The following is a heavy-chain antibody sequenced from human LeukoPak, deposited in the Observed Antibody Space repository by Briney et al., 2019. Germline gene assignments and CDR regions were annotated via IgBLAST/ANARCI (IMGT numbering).Heavy chain of an antibody. CDR3: ATSDEIGTPFDP. Sequence: GGSLRLSCAASGFTFSSYAMHWVRQAPGKGLEYVSAISSNGGSTYYANSVKGRFTISRDNSKNTLYLQMGSLRAEDMAVYYCATSDEIGTPFDPWGQGTLVTVSS. CDR1: GFTFSSYA. J-gene: IGHJ5*02. D-gene: IGHD1-1*01. V-gene: IGHV3-64*01. CDR2: ISSNGGST.